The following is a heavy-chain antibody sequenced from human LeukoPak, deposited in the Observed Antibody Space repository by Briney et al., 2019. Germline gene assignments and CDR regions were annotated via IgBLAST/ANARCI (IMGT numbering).Heavy chain of an antibody. CDR2: IYSGGST. J-gene: IGHJ4*02. D-gene: IGHD3-22*01. Sequence: PGGSLRLSCAASGFTVSSNYMSWVCQAPGKGLEWVSVIYSGGSTYYADSVKGRFTISRDNSKNTLYLQMNSLRAEDTAVYYCARENYDSSGYDYWGQGTLVTVSS. V-gene: IGHV3-53*01. CDR1: GFTVSSNY. CDR3: ARENYDSSGYDY.